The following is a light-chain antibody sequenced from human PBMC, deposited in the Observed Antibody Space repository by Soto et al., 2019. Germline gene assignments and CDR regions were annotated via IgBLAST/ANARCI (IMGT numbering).Light chain of an antibody. J-gene: IGKJ1*01. CDR2: DAS. V-gene: IGKV3-15*01. CDR3: HQYNNWPPWT. Sequence: IVMTQSPATLSVSPGERATLSCRASRGISSNLAWYQQKPGQAPRLLIYDASTRATGIPARFGGSGSGKEFTLTISSLQSEDFAVYYCHQYNNWPPWTFGQGTKVDIK. CDR1: RGISSN.